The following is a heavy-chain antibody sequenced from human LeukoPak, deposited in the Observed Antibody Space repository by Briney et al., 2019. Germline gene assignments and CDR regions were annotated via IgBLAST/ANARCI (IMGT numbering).Heavy chain of an antibody. D-gene: IGHD6-19*01. V-gene: IGHV3-21*01. CDR3: ARATTEQWLVE. CDR1: GFTFSSYS. CDR2: ISSSSSYI. J-gene: IGHJ4*02. Sequence: GGSLRLSCAASGFTFSSYSMNWVRQAPGKGLEWVSSISSSSSYIYYADSVKGRFTISRDNVKNSLHLQMNSLRAEDTAVYYCARATTEQWLVEWGQGTLVTVSS.